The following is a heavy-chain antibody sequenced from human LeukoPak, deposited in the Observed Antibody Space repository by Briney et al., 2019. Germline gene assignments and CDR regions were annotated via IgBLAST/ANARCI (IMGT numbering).Heavy chain of an antibody. CDR1: GFTFSSYS. V-gene: IGHV3-21*01. J-gene: IGHJ4*02. Sequence: PGGSLRLSCAASGFTFSSYSMNWVRQAPGKGLEWVSSISSSSSYIYYADSVKGRFTISRDNAKNSLYLQMNSLRAEDTAVYYCARDQQLWLPTFDNWGQGTLVTVSS. CDR3: ARDQQLWLPTFDN. D-gene: IGHD5-18*01. CDR2: ISSSSSYI.